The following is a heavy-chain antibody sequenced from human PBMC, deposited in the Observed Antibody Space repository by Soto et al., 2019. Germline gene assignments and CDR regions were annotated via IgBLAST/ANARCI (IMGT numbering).Heavy chain of an antibody. CDR3: ARTTQGGTGTLGAYFDY. Sequence: SQTLSLTCAISGDSVSSNSAAWNWIRQSPSRGLEWLGRTYYRSKWYNDYAVSVKSRITINPDTSKNQFSLQLNSATPEDTAVYYFARTTQGGTGTLGAYFDYWGQGTLVTVSS. V-gene: IGHV6-1*01. CDR1: GDSVSSNSAA. J-gene: IGHJ4*02. CDR2: TYYRSKWYN. D-gene: IGHD1-1*01.